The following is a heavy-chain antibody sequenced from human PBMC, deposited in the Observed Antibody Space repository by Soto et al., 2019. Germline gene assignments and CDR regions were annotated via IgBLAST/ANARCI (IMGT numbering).Heavy chain of an antibody. CDR3: AIGGTPIDY. D-gene: IGHD3-16*01. CDR1: GYTFTNFG. Sequence: QVKLVQSGAEVKKPGASVKVSCKTSGYTFTNFGLSWVRQAPGQGLEWMGWISAYNGNTNYAQNFQGRVTMTTDTSTSKDYMELRSLRSDDTAVYYCAIGGTPIDYWGQGTLVTVSS. J-gene: IGHJ4*02. V-gene: IGHV1-18*01. CDR2: ISAYNGNT.